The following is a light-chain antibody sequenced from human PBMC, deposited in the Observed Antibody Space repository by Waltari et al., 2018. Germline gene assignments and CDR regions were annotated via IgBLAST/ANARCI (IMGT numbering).Light chain of an antibody. V-gene: IGLV3-10*01. J-gene: IGLJ2*01. CDR3: YSTDSSGNHGV. CDR2: EDN. CDR1: ALPKKY. Sequence: SYELTQPPSVSVSPGQTARITCSGDALPKKYAYWYQQKSGQAPGVVIYEDNKRPSGIPARFAGSGSGTMATWTISGAQVEDEADYYFYSTDSSGNHGVFGGGTKLTVL.